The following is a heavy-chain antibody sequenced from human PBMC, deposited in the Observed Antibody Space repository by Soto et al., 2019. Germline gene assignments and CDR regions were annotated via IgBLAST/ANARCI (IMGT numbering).Heavy chain of an antibody. Sequence: PSETLSLTCTVSGGSISRYYWSWIRQPPGKGLEWIGYIYYSGSTNYNPSLKSRVTISVDTSKNQFSLKLSSVTAADTAVYYCARDRTPRYCSGGSCYSDAFDIWGQGAMVTVSS. CDR2: IYYSGST. CDR1: GGSISRYY. J-gene: IGHJ3*02. CDR3: ARDRTPRYCSGGSCYSDAFDI. V-gene: IGHV4-59*01. D-gene: IGHD2-15*01.